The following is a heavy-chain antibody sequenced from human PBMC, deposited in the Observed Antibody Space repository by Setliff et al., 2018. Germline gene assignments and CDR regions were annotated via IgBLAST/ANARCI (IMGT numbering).Heavy chain of an antibody. D-gene: IGHD2-15*01. V-gene: IGHV1-24*01. CDR3: ARNSGGNSIDAFDI. CDR1: GYTLTEFS. J-gene: IGHJ3*02. Sequence: ASVKVSCKVSGYTLTEFSMPWVRQAPGKGLEWMGGFDPEDGETIYAQKFQGRVTMTEDTFTGTAYMELSSLRSEDTAVYYCARNSGGNSIDAFDIWGQGTMVNVPS. CDR2: FDPEDGET.